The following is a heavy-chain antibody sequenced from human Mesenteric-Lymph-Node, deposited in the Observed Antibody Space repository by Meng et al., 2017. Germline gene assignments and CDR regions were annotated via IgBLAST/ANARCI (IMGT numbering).Heavy chain of an antibody. CDR3: ARVAYSSGWYYYHAMDV. CDR2: SNAGNGNT. J-gene: IGHJ6*02. V-gene: IGHV1-3*02. CDR1: GYTFTSYA. D-gene: IGHD6-19*01. Sequence: ASVKVSCKASGYTFTSYAMHWVRQAPGQRLEWMGWSNAGNGNTKYSQEFQGRVTITRDTSASTAYMELSSLRSEDTAVYYCARVAYSSGWYYYHAMDVWGQGTTVTVSS.